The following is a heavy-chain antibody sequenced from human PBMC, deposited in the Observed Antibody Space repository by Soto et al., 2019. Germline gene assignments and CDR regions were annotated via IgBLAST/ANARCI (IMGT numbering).Heavy chain of an antibody. J-gene: IGHJ4*02. CDR2: VYYSGLP. D-gene: IGHD1-26*01. CDR1: GGSISSYF. Sequence: QVQLQESGPGLVKPSETLSLTCTVSGGSISSYFWIWVLQSPGKGLEWIGYVYYSGLPNYNPSLKSRVTISVDTSKNQLSLRLASVTAADTAVYYWARVWDGHHPPGQFDSWGQGTLVTVSS. V-gene: IGHV4-59*01. CDR3: ARVWDGHHPPGQFDS.